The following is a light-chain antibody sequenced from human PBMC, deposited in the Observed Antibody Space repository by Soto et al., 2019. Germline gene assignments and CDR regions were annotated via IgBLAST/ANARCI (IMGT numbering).Light chain of an antibody. CDR2: GAS. CDR3: QQYGGSPLVT. J-gene: IGKJ2*01. V-gene: IGKV3-20*01. Sequence: EIVLTQSPGTLSLTTGERATLSCRASQSVSSVSLAWYQQKPGQAPRLLVYGASTRATGIPDRFSGSGSGTDFTLTISRLEPEDFAVYYCQQYGGSPLVTFGQGTKLEIK. CDR1: QSVSSVS.